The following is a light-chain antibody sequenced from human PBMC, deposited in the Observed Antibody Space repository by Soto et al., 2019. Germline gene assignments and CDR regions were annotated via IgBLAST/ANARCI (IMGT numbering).Light chain of an antibody. J-gene: IGLJ1*01. CDR1: SSDVGGYNY. V-gene: IGLV2-14*03. CDR2: DVS. Sequence: QSVLTQPASVSGSPGHSITISCSGTSSDVGGYNYVSWYQQHPGKAPKLMIYDVSNRPSGVSNRFSGSKSGNTASLTISGLQAEDEADYYCSSYISTSTLNVFGTGTKVTV. CDR3: SSYISTSTLNV.